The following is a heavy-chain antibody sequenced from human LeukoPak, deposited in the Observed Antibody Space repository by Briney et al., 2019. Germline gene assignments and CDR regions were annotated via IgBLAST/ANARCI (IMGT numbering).Heavy chain of an antibody. CDR1: GFTFDGYA. CDR2: ISWDGGSN. CDR3: AKDIARRYSYGSNYYYGMDV. V-gene: IGHV3-43D*03. Sequence: GGSLRFSCAASGFTFDGYAMHWVRQAPGKGLEWVSIISWDGGSNYYADSVKGRFTISRDNAKNSLYLQMNSLRAKDSASSYCAKDIARRYSYGSNYYYGMDVWGQGTTVTVSS. J-gene: IGHJ6*02. D-gene: IGHD5-18*01.